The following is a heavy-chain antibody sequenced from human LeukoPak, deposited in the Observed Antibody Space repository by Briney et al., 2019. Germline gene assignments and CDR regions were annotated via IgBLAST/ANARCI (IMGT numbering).Heavy chain of an antibody. V-gene: IGHV3-74*01. CDR1: GFTFTTYW. D-gene: IGHD5-12*01. Sequence: GGSLRLSCAASGFTFTTYWMHWVRQTPGKGLVWVSHINGDGSITSYADSVKGRFTISRDNAKNTLYLQMNSLRAEDTAVYYCTRDDVDMANAVWGQGTTVTVSS. J-gene: IGHJ6*02. CDR2: INGDGSIT. CDR3: TRDDVDMANAV.